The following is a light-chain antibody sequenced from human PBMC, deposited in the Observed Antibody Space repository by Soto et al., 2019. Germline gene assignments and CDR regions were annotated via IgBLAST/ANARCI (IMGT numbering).Light chain of an antibody. CDR2: GAS. CDR3: QHYVTSLPT. Sequence: EIVLTQSPGTLSLSPGERATLSCGASQSVNSNYLAWYQQKPGQAPRLLIFGASIRVTGIPDRFIGSGSGTDFTLTITRLEPEDFAVYYCQHYVTSLPTFGHGTKVEVK. V-gene: IGKV3-20*01. CDR1: QSVNSNY. J-gene: IGKJ1*01.